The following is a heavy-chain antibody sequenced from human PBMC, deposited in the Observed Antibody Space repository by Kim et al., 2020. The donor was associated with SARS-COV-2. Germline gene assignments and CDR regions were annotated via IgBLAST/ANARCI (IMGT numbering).Heavy chain of an antibody. V-gene: IGHV3-53*01. CDR3: ARGRGYQHRYYFDY. Sequence: GGSLRLSCAASGFTVSSNYMSWVRQAPGKGLEWVSVIYSGGSTYYADSVKGRFTISRDNSKNTLYLQMNSLRAEDTAVYYCARGRGYQHRYYFDYWGQGTLVTVSS. J-gene: IGHJ4*02. CDR1: GFTVSSNY. CDR2: IYSGGST. D-gene: IGHD3-10*01.